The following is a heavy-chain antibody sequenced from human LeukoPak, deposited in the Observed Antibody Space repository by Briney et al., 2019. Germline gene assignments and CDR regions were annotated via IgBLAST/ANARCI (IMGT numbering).Heavy chain of an antibody. J-gene: IGHJ4*02. CDR3: ARGINYDILSGYGRLDY. D-gene: IGHD3-9*01. V-gene: IGHV1-46*01. CDR2: SKPSGGST. CDR1: GYTFISYY. Sequence: ASVKVSSKASGYTFISYYMHLVRQAPGQGLERRGISKPSGGSTSYVQKFQGRVTMNRDTSTSTVYMELSRLRSEDTAVYYCARGINYDILSGYGRLDYWGQGALVTVSS.